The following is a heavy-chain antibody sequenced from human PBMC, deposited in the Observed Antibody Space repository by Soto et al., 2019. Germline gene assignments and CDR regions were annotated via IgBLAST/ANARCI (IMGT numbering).Heavy chain of an antibody. CDR2: MFYGVST. Sequence: SETLSLTCTVSGSSINSSGYYWGWIRQPPGKGLEWIGSMFYGVSTYYNPSLKGRVTVSVDTSKNQFSLNLRSVTAADTAVYYCARLPSRHLVDYWGQGTLVTVSS. CDR3: ARLPSRHLVDY. D-gene: IGHD3-3*02. V-gene: IGHV4-39*01. J-gene: IGHJ4*02. CDR1: GSSINSSGYY.